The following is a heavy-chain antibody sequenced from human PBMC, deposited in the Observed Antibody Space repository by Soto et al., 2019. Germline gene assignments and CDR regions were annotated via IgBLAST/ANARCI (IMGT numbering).Heavy chain of an antibody. CDR2: INPSGGST. V-gene: IGHV1-46*01. CDR1: GYTFTSYY. J-gene: IGHJ6*02. Sequence: QVQLVQSGAEVKKPGASVKVSCKASGYTFTSYYMHWVRQAPGQGLEWMGIINPSGGSTSYAQKLQGRANMTMDTSTSTVYVELSRLRAEDTAVYYCARDRAAGPYDYYDGMDVWGPGTTVTVSS. CDR3: ARDRAAGPYDYYDGMDV. D-gene: IGHD6-13*01.